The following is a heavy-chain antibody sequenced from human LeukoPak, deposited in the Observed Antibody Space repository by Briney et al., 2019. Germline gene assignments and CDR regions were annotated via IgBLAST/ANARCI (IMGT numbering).Heavy chain of an antibody. D-gene: IGHD3-10*01. Sequence: ASVKVSCKASGYTFTSYDINWVRQATGQGLEWMGWMNPNSANTGYAQKFQGRVTMTRNTSITTAYMELSSLRSEDTAVYYCARNRFGELSTVDYWGQGTLVTVSS. V-gene: IGHV1-8*01. CDR1: GYTFTSYD. CDR2: MNPNSANT. CDR3: ARNRFGELSTVDY. J-gene: IGHJ4*02.